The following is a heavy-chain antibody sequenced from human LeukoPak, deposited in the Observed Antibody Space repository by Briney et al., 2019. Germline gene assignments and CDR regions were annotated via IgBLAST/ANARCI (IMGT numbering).Heavy chain of an antibody. D-gene: IGHD3-3*01. J-gene: IGHJ4*02. CDR1: GGSISSSSYY. CDR2: IYYSGST. V-gene: IGHV4-39*01. Sequence: SETLSLTCTVSGGSISSSSYYWGWIRQPPGKGLEWIGSIYYSGSTYYNPSLKSRVTISVDTSKNQFFLKLSSVTAADTAVYYCARLLEWSMYYFDYWGQGTLVTVSS. CDR3: ARLLEWSMYYFDY.